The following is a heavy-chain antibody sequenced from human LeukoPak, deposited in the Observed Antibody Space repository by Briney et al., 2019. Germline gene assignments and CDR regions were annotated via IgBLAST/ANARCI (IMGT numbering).Heavy chain of an antibody. CDR2: ISAYNGNT. D-gene: IGHD3-10*01. J-gene: IGHJ4*02. CDR3: ARELGSGSYYTVNFDY. CDR1: GYTFTSYG. Sequence: ASVKVSCKASGYTFTSYGISWVRQAPGQGLEWMGWISAYNGNTNYAQKLQGRVTMTTDTSTSTAYMELRSLRSDDTAVYYCARELGSGSYYTVNFDYWGQGTLVTVSS. V-gene: IGHV1-18*01.